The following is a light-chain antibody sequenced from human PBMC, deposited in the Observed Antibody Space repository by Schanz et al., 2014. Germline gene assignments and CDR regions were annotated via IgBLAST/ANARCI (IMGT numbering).Light chain of an antibody. Sequence: QSALTQPASVSGSPGQSITISCTGTSSDVGSYNLVSWYQQHPGKAPKLMIYEGSKRPSGVSNRFSGSKSGNTASLTISGXXXEDEADYYCSSYTSSSTLIFGGGTKLTVL. V-gene: IGLV2-14*02. CDR1: SSDVGSYNL. J-gene: IGLJ2*01. CDR2: EGS. CDR3: SSYTSSSTLI.